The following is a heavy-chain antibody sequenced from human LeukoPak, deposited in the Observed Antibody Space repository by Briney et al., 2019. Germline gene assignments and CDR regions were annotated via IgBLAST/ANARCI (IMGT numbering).Heavy chain of an antibody. J-gene: IGHJ4*02. V-gene: IGHV3-30*04. CDR2: VSDDGNRQ. CDR3: AAMAVVPAANGYFRDY. CDR1: VLPFRICA. Sequence: GGSLTLLCAVSVLPFRICAVLWARGSPREGGEWVAVVSDDGNRQIYADFVRGRFTVSRGNSKNTLELQMTSLRTEDTAIYFCAAMAVVPAANGYFRDYWGQGTLVTVSP. D-gene: IGHD2-2*01.